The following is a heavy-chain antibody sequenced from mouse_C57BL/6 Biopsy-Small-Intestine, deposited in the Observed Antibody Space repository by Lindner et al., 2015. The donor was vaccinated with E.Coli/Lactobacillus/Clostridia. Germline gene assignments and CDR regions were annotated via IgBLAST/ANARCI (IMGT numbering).Heavy chain of an antibody. D-gene: IGHD4-1*01. CDR3: TRVAVTGTPNFVY. V-gene: IGHV1-34*01. CDR2: IYAKNGDT. Sequence: SVKVSCKASGYTFTDYYLHWMRQAPGQGLEWIGYIYAKNGDTDYAQKFQGRVTMTRDTSIGTAYMELSRLENDDTAIYYCTRVAVTGTPNFVYWGQGTLVTVSS. J-gene: IGHJ4*01. CDR1: GYTFTDYY.